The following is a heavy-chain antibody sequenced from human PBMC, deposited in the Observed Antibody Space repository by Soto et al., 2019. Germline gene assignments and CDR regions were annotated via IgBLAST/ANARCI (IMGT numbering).Heavy chain of an antibody. CDR3: AKVVGAFDAFDI. D-gene: IGHD1-26*01. CDR1: GFTFSSYG. J-gene: IGHJ3*02. V-gene: IGHV3-30*18. Sequence: QVPLVESGGGVVQPGRSLRLSCAASGFTFSSYGMHWVRQAPGKGLEWVAVISYDGSNKYYADSVKGRFTISRDNSKNTLYLQMNSLRAEDTAVYYCAKVVGAFDAFDIWGQGTMVTVSS. CDR2: ISYDGSNK.